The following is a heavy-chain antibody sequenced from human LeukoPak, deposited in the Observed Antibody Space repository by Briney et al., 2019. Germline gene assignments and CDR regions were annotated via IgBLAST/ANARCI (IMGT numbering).Heavy chain of an antibody. CDR3: ARGTYDDSSGYLY. J-gene: IGHJ4*02. CDR1: GYTFTSYY. V-gene: IGHV1-46*01. CDR2: INPRGGST. D-gene: IGHD3-22*01. Sequence: ASVKVSCKASGYTFTSYYMHWVRQAPGQGLEWMGIINPRGGSTGYAQKFQGRVTMTRNTSISTAYMELSSLRSEDTAVYYCARGTYDDSSGYLYWGQGTLVTVSS.